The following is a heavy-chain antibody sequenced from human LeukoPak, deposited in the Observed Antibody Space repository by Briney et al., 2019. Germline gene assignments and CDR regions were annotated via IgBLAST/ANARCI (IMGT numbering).Heavy chain of an antibody. CDR2: ITSSSSYI. D-gene: IGHD1-26*01. J-gene: IGHJ3*02. V-gene: IGHV3-21*04. CDR3: ARGGSYLSAFDI. Sequence: GGSLRLSCAASGITFISYTMNWVRQAPGKGLEWVSSITSSSSYIYYADSVKGRFTISRDNSKNTLYLQMNSLRAEDTAVYYCARGGSYLSAFDIWGQGTMVTVSS. CDR1: GITFISYT.